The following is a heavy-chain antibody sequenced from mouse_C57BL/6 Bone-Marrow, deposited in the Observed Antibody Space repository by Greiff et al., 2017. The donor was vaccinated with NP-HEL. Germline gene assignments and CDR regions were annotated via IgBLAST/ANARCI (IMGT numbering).Heavy chain of an antibody. CDR2: IYPGSGNT. J-gene: IGHJ1*03. CDR3: EGFFITTEERYFDV. Sequence: QVQLQQSGAELVRPGASVKLSCKASGYTFTDYYINWVKQRPGQGLEWIARIYPGSGNTYYNEKFKGKATLTAEKSSSTAYMQLSSLTSEDSAVYFCEGFFITTEERYFDVWGTGTTVTVSS. CDR1: GYTFTDYY. V-gene: IGHV1-76*01. D-gene: IGHD1-1*01.